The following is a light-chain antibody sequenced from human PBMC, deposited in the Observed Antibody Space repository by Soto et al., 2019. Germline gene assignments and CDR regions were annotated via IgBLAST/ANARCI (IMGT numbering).Light chain of an antibody. CDR2: AAS. J-gene: IGKJ4*01. CDR3: QQSYSTPLT. V-gene: IGKV1-39*01. Sequence: DIQMTQSTSSLSASVGDRVTITCRASQSIDSYLNWYQQKPGKAPKLLIYAASSLQSGVPSRFSGSGSGTDFTLTISSLQPEDFATYYCQQSYSTPLTFGGGTKVEIK. CDR1: QSIDSY.